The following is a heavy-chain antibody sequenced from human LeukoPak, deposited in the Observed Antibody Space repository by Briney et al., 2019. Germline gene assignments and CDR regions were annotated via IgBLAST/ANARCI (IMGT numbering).Heavy chain of an antibody. V-gene: IGHV3-53*01. Sequence: GGSLRLSCAASGFTVSSKYTSGVRQAPRKGLEWVSVIYSGGSTYYADSVKGRFTISRDNSKNTLYLQMNSLRAEDTAVYYCARTPYDFWTGMDVWGQGTTVTVSS. CDR2: IYSGGST. CDR1: GFTVSSKY. J-gene: IGHJ6*02. CDR3: ARTPYDFWTGMDV. D-gene: IGHD3-3*01.